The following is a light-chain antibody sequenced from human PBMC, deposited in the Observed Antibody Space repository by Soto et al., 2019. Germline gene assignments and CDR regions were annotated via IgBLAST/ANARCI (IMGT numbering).Light chain of an antibody. CDR2: DAS. J-gene: IGKJ5*01. Sequence: DVQMTQSAATLSGSVGDRVTITCRASQTISSWLAWYQQKPGKAPKLLIYDASSLESGVPSRFSGSGSGTEFTLTISSLQPDDFATYYCQHLNGYPITFGQGTRLEI. V-gene: IGKV1-5*01. CDR1: QTISSW. CDR3: QHLNGYPIT.